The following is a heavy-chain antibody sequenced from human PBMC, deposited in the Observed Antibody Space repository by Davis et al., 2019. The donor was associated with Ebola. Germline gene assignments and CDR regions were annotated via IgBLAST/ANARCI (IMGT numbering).Heavy chain of an antibody. CDR3: TRSSYQPDY. Sequence: PGGSLRLSCAASGFTFDDYAMHWVRQAPGKGLLWVSRINPDGSFTDYADSVRGRFSISRDSTSNTLYLQMNGLRAEDTAVYYCTRSSYQPDYWGQGTLVTVSS. CDR1: GFTFDDYA. J-gene: IGHJ4*02. D-gene: IGHD2-2*01. V-gene: IGHV3-74*01. CDR2: INPDGSFT.